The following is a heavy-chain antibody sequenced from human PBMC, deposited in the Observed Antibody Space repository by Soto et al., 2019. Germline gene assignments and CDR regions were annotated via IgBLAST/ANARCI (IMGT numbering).Heavy chain of an antibody. CDR1: GFTFSDYY. CDR3: ARDVVLSGGYGDYYYYGMDV. J-gene: IGHJ6*02. Sequence: GGSLRLSCAASGFTFSDYYMSWIRQAPGKGLEWVSYISSSSSYTNYADSVKGRFTISRDNAKNSLYLQMNSLRAEDTAVYYCARDVVLSGGYGDYYYYGMDVWGQGTTVTVSS. V-gene: IGHV3-11*06. CDR2: ISSSSSYT. D-gene: IGHD5-12*01.